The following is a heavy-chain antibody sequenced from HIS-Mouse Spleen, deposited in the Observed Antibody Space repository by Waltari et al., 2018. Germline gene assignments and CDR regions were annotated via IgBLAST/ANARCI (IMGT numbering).Heavy chain of an antibody. V-gene: IGHV1-2*02. Sequence: QVQLVQSGAEVKKHGASVKVSCKASGSTFTGYYTQWVRQAPGQGLEWMGWINPNSGGTNYAQKFQGRVTMTRDTSISTAYMELSRLRSDDTAVYYCASEYRSTVPALSYWGQGTLVTVSS. J-gene: IGHJ4*02. CDR3: ASEYRSTVPALSY. CDR1: GSTFTGYY. D-gene: IGHD2-2*01. CDR2: INPNSGGT.